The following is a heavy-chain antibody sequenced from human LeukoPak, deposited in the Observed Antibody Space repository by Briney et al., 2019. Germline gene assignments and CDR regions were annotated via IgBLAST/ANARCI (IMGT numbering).Heavy chain of an antibody. J-gene: IGHJ4*02. Sequence: GGSLRLSCAASGFTFSSYGMHWVRQAPGKGLEWVALIRYDGSNKYYADSVKGRFTISRDNSKNTLYLQMNSLRAEDTAVYYCAKVGKYSSGWYTVDYWGQGTLVTVSS. V-gene: IGHV3-30*02. CDR1: GFTFSSYG. CDR3: AKVGKYSSGWYTVDY. CDR2: IRYDGSNK. D-gene: IGHD6-19*01.